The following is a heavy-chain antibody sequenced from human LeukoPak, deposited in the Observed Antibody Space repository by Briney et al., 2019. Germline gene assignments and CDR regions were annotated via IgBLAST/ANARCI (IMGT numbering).Heavy chain of an antibody. CDR1: GGSISSGGYY. V-gene: IGHV4-31*03. D-gene: IGHD3-22*01. CDR2: ICYSGST. CDR3: ARVGRGGYGLDY. Sequence: SETLSLTCTVSGGSISSGGYYWSWIRQHPGKGLEWIGYICYSGSTYYNPSLKSRVTISVDTSKNQFSLKLSSVTAADTAVYYCARVGRGGYGLDYWGQGTLVTVSS. J-gene: IGHJ4*02.